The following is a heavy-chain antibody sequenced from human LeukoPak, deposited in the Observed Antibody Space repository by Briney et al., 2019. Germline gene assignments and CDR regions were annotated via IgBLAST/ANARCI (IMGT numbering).Heavy chain of an antibody. D-gene: IGHD3-3*01. Sequence: GGSLRLSCTAPGFTFSSYSLNWVRQAPGKGLEWVSSVSTGSNYIYYADSVKGRFTISRDNDKNSLYLQMNSLRVEDTAVYYCARDQAQPYDFWSGRYNWFDPWGQGTLVTVSS. CDR2: VSTGSNYI. J-gene: IGHJ5*02. CDR1: GFTFSSYS. V-gene: IGHV3-21*01. CDR3: ARDQAQPYDFWSGRYNWFDP.